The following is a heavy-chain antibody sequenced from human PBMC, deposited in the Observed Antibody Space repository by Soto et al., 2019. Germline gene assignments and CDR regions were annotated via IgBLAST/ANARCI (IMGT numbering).Heavy chain of an antibody. CDR2: ISGSGGST. Sequence: GGSLRLSCAASGFTFSSYAMSWVRQAPGKGLEWVSAISGSGGSTYYADSVKGRFTISRDNSKNTLYLQMNSLRAEDTAVYYCAKDPLLWFGELSAYDYWGQGTLVTVS. J-gene: IGHJ4*02. CDR3: AKDPLLWFGELSAYDY. D-gene: IGHD3-10*01. CDR1: GFTFSSYA. V-gene: IGHV3-23*01.